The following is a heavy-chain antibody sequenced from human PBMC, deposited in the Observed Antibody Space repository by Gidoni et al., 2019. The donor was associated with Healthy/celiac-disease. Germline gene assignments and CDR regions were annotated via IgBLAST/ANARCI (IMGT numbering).Heavy chain of an antibody. CDR3: ASKAARPEGDDYYYYYMDV. J-gene: IGHJ6*03. V-gene: IGHV1-3*01. CDR2: FNAGNGNT. CDR1: GYTFTSYA. Sequence: QVQLVQSGAEVKKPGASVKVSCKASGYTFTSYAMHWVRQAPGQRLEWMGWFNAGNGNTKYSQKFQGRVTITRDTSAITAYMELSSLRSEDTAVYYCASKAARPEGDDYYYYYMDVWGKGTTVTVSS. D-gene: IGHD6-6*01.